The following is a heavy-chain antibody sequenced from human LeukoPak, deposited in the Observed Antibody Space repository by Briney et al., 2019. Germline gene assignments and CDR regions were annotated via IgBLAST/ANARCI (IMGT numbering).Heavy chain of an antibody. CDR2: INHSGSI. V-gene: IGHV4-34*01. CDR3: ARVDGSCSGGSCPSGNWFDP. J-gene: IGHJ5*02. Sequence: PSETLSLTCGVYGGSFSGYYWSWIRQPPGKGLEWIGEINHSGSINYNPSLKSRVTISVDTSKNQFSLKLSSVTAADTAVYYCARVDGSCSGGSCPSGNWFDPWGQGTLVTVSS. CDR1: GGSFSGYY. D-gene: IGHD2-15*01.